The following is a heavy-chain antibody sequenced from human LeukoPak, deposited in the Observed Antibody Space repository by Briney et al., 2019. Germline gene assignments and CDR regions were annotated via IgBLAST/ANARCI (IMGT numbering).Heavy chain of an antibody. V-gene: IGHV3-11*05. CDR2: ISSSGGYT. CDR1: GATFINHD. CDR3: ARGQYYDSSLPATY. Sequence: TAGGSLRLSFSAPGATFINHDRPGVRRAPGKGREGIQAISSSGGYTKYADSVKGRFTISRDNAKKSLYLQMNSLRAEDTAVYYCARGQYYDSSLPATYWGQGTMVTVSS. J-gene: IGHJ4*02. D-gene: IGHD3-22*01.